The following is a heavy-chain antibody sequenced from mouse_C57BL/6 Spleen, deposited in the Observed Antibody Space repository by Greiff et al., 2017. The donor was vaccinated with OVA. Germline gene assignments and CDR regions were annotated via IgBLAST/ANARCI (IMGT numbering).Heavy chain of an antibody. J-gene: IGHJ2*01. CDR1: GYTFTDYE. Sequence: QVQLQQSGAELVRPGASVTLSCKASGYTFTDYEMHWVKQTPVHGLEWIGAIDPETGGTAYNQKFKGKAILTADKSSSTAYLELRSLTSEDSAVYYCTRGGFDYWGQGTTLTVSS. V-gene: IGHV1-15*01. CDR3: TRGGFDY. CDR2: IDPETGGT.